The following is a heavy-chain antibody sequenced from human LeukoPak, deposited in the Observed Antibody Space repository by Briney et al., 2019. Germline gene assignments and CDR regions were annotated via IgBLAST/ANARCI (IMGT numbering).Heavy chain of an antibody. D-gene: IGHD6-19*01. V-gene: IGHV3-11*01. Sequence: GRSLRLSCAASGFTFSDDYMSWIRQAPGPGLKGGSYISISGSTIYYADSVQGRVTISRANAKNSLYLPMNRLRAQATSRSYFSRPVGRSGWYADAFDIWSQGTMVTVSS. CDR3: SRPVGRSGWYADAFDI. CDR2: ISISGSTI. J-gene: IGHJ3*02. CDR1: GFTFSDDY.